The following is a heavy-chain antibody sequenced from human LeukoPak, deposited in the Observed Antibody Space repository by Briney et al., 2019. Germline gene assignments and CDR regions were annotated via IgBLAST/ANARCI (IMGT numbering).Heavy chain of an antibody. CDR1: GGSISSGDYY. CDR3: ARWLLQYYFDY. Sequence: SETLSLTCTVSGGSISSGDYYWSWIRQPPGKGLEWIGYIYYSGSTYYNPSLKSLVTISVDTSKNQFSLKLSSVTAADTAVYYCARWLLQYYFDYWGQGTLVTVSS. CDR2: IYYSGST. J-gene: IGHJ4*02. D-gene: IGHD1-26*01. V-gene: IGHV4-30-4*08.